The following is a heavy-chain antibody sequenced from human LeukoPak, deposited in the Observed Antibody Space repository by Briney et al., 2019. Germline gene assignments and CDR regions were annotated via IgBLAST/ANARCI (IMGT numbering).Heavy chain of an antibody. CDR1: GYTFSSYG. D-gene: IGHD3-10*01. CDR2: ISAYNGNT. V-gene: IGHV1-18*01. CDR3: ARDGFTMVRGVKNYFDY. Sequence: ASVKVSCKASGYTFSSYGINWVRQAPGEGLEWMGWISAYNGNTNYAQKLQGKFTMTTDTSTSTAYMELRSLRSDDTAVYYCARDGFTMVRGVKNYFDYWGQGTLVTVSS. J-gene: IGHJ4*02.